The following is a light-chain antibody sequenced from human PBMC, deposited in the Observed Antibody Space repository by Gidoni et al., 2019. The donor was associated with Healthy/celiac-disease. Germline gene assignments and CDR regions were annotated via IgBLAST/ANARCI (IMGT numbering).Light chain of an antibody. CDR3: QQRSNWLL. CDR1: QSVSSY. CDR2: DAS. Sequence: EIVLTQSPATLSLSPGERATLSCRASQSVSSYLAWYQQKPGQAPRLLIYDASNRATGIPARFSGSVSGTDFTLTISSLEPEDFAVYYCQQRSNWLLFGPGTRLEIK. J-gene: IGKJ5*01. V-gene: IGKV3-11*01.